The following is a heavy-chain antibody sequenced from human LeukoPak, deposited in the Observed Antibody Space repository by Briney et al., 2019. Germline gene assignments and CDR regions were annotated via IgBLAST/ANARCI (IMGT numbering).Heavy chain of an antibody. CDR1: GFTFSNYG. D-gene: IGHD3-22*01. Sequence: GGSLRLSCAASGFTFSNYGMSWVRQAPGKGLEWVSGISGRGGSTYYADSVKGRFTISRDNSKNTLYLQMNSLRAEDTALYYCAKFNWRYYDSSGYYYFDYWGQGTLVTVSS. CDR2: ISGRGGST. V-gene: IGHV3-23*01. CDR3: AKFNWRYYDSSGYYYFDY. J-gene: IGHJ4*02.